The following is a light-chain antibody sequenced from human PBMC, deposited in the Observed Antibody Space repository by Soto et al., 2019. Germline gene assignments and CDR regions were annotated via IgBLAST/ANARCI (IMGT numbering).Light chain of an antibody. J-gene: IGKJ2*01. CDR1: QGISSA. CDR2: DAS. CDR3: QQFNNYTVT. V-gene: IGKV1D-13*01. Sequence: AIQLPQSPSSLSASVGDRVTITCRASQGISSALAWYQQKPGKAPKLLIYDASSLESAVPSRFRGSESGTEFTLTISGLQPEDVATYYCQQFNNYTVTFGQGTKLEIK.